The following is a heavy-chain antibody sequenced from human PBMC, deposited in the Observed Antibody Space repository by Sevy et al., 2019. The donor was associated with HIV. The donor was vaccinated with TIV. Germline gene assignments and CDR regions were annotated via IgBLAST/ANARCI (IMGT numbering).Heavy chain of an antibody. CDR1: GYTFTSYG. Sequence: ASVKVSCTASGYTFTSYGISWVRQAPGQGLEWMGWISAYNDNTNYAQKLQGRITLTTDTSTNTAYMELRSLRSDDTAVYYCARGYYDFWSGYYRRDAFDIWGQGTMVTVSS. CDR3: ARGYYDFWSGYYRRDAFDI. CDR2: ISAYNDNT. V-gene: IGHV1-18*01. D-gene: IGHD3-3*01. J-gene: IGHJ3*02.